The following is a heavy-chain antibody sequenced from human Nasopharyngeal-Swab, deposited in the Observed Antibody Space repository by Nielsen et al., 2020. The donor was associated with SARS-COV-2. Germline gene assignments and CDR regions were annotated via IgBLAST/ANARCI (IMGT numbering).Heavy chain of an antibody. CDR2: INPSGGST. V-gene: IGHV1-46*01. Sequence: ASVKVSCKASGYTFTGCYIYWVRQAPGQGLEWMGIINPSGGSTTYAQKFQGRVTMTRDTSTRTVYMELSSLRSEDTAVYYCARDLGYRYDGYWGQGTLVTVSS. J-gene: IGHJ4*02. CDR1: GYTFTGCY. CDR3: ARDLGYRYDGY. D-gene: IGHD5-18*01.